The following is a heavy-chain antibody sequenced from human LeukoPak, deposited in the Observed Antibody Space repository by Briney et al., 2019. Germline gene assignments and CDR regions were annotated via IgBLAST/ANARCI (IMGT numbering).Heavy chain of an antibody. D-gene: IGHD2-2*01. CDR1: GYTFTGYY. Sequence: ASVKVSCKASGYTFTGYYMHWVRQAPGQGLEWMGWINPNSGGTNYAQKFQGRVTMTRDTSISTAYMELSRLRSDDTAVYYCAREAYSSKWYADYWGQGTLVTVSS. J-gene: IGHJ4*02. CDR2: INPNSGGT. V-gene: IGHV1-2*02. CDR3: AREAYSSKWYADY.